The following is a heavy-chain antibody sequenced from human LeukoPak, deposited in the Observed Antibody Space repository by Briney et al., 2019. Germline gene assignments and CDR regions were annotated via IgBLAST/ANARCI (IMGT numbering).Heavy chain of an antibody. CDR3: ARTSRQLWPSALFDY. V-gene: IGHV3-48*03. CDR2: ISSSGSTI. D-gene: IGHD5-18*01. Sequence: GGSLRLSCAASGFTFSSYEMNWVRQAPGKGLEWVSYISSSGSTIYYADSVKGRFTISRDNAKISLYLQMNSLRAEDTAVYYCARTSRQLWPSALFDYWGQGTLVTVSS. J-gene: IGHJ4*02. CDR1: GFTFSSYE.